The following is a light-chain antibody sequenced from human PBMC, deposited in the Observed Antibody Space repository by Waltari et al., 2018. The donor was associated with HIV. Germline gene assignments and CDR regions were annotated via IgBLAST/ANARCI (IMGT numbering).Light chain of an antibody. V-gene: IGLV6-57*02. J-gene: IGLJ3*02. Sequence: NFMLTQPHSVSESPGKTVIIYCTGRSGRIDGNYLQGFQQRPGSAPTAVIYENNQRPSGVPDRFSGSIDTSSNSASLTISGLKTDDEADYYCQSYDSNNQGVIGGGTKLTVL. CDR3: QSYDSNNQGV. CDR1: SGRIDGNY. CDR2: ENN.